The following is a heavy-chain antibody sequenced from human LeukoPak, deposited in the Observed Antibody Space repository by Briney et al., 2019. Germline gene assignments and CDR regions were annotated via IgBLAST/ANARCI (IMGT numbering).Heavy chain of an antibody. CDR3: ATRQGSTVTTWEDY. V-gene: IGHV4-30-2*01. CDR2: IYHSGST. CDR1: GGSISSGGYS. J-gene: IGHJ4*02. D-gene: IGHD4-17*01. Sequence: SETLSLTCAVSGGSISSGGYSWSWIRQPPGKGLEWIGYIYHSGSTYYNPSLKSRVTISVDTSKNQFSLKLSSVTAADTAVYYCATRQGSTVTTWEDYWGQGTLVTVSS.